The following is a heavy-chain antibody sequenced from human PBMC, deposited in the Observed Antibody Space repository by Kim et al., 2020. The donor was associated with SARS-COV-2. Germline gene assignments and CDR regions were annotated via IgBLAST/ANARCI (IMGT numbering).Heavy chain of an antibody. Sequence: GGSLRLSCVASGFTFSSYGMHWVRQAPGKGLEWVGLIRYDGSNQYYAESVKGRFTISRDNSKNTLYLHMDNLSPDDTAVYFCARGMVVTGISPHFYYWGQGTLVTVSS. CDR1: GFTFSSYG. D-gene: IGHD2-15*01. CDR3: ARGMVVTGISPHFYY. CDR2: IRYDGSNQ. J-gene: IGHJ4*02. V-gene: IGHV3-33*01.